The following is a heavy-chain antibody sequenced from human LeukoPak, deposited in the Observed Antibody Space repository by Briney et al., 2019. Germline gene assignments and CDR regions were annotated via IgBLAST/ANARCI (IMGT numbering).Heavy chain of an antibody. CDR2: IRSKAYGGTT. CDR3: TRVPGEYCSSTSCPWNDAFDI. Sequence: NPGGSLRLSCTASGFTFGDYAMSWFRQAPGKGLEWVGFIRSKAYGGTTEYAASVKGRFTISRDDSKSIAYLQMNSLKTEDTAVYYCTRVPGEYCSSTSCPWNDAFDIWGQGTMVTVSS. V-gene: IGHV3-49*05. D-gene: IGHD2-2*01. CDR1: GFTFGDYA. J-gene: IGHJ3*02.